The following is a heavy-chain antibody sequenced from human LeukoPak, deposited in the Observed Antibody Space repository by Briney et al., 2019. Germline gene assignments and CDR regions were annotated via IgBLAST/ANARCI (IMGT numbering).Heavy chain of an antibody. D-gene: IGHD1-1*01. CDR2: VYNTGST. V-gene: IGHV4-39*01. CDR1: GGSMSSENEY. CDR3: ARHILEEHWFDP. Sequence: SETLSLTCSVSGGSMSSENEYWGWGRQTPGRGLEWIGSVYNTGSTNYNPSLKRRFSISIDTSNNQFSLKVTSVTAADTAVYYCARHILEEHWFDPWGRGTLVIVSS. J-gene: IGHJ5*02.